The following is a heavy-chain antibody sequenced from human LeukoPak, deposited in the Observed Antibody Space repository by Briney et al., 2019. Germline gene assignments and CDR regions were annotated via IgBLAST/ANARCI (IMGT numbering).Heavy chain of an antibody. CDR2: INPSGSDT. CDR3: ARDNSVEDTAWWFDP. D-gene: IGHD4-23*01. V-gene: IGHV1-46*01. J-gene: IGHJ5*02. CDR1: GYTFTAYY. Sequence: ASVKVSCKATGYTFTAYYMHWVRQAPGQGLEWMGLINPSGSDTVYAQKFQGRVTMTRDMSTSTDYMELSSLRSEDTAVYYCARDNSVEDTAWWFDPWGQGTLVTVSS.